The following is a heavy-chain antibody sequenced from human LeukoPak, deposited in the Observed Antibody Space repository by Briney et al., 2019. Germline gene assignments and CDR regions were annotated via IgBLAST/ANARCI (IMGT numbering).Heavy chain of an antibody. CDR2: QGGNSGYT. D-gene: IGHD3-22*01. Sequence: GGSLRLSCAASGFTFSSYAMSWVRQAPGKGLEWVSDQGGNSGYTYYADSVKGRFTVSRDNSKNTLSLQMNSLRVEDTAVYYCARKSSHFDSSGCFDYWGQGTLLTVSS. V-gene: IGHV3-23*01. CDR1: GFTFSSYA. J-gene: IGHJ4*02. CDR3: ARKSSHFDSSGCFDY.